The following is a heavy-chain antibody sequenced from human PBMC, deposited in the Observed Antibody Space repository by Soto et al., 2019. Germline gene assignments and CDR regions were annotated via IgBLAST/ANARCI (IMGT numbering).Heavy chain of an antibody. V-gene: IGHV4-31*03. Sequence: SETLCLTCTVSGGYISSGGYYWSWIRQHPGKGLAWIGYIYYSGSTYYNPSLKSRVTISVDTSKNQFSLKLSSVTAADTAVYYCARWPQLEHGFDYWGQGTLVTVSS. D-gene: IGHD1-1*01. CDR3: ARWPQLEHGFDY. J-gene: IGHJ4*02. CDR1: GGYISSGGYY. CDR2: IYYSGST.